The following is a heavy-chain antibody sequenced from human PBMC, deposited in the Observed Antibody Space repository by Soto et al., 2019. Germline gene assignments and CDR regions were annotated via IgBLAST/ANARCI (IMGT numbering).Heavy chain of an antibody. CDR2: IWFDGSKR. V-gene: IGHV3-33*01. CDR1: GFSLSSYG. D-gene: IGHD2-2*01. CDR3: ARDSCGVTNCYGHFDF. Sequence: QVQLVESGGGVVQPGRSLRLSCAASGFSLSSYGMHWVRQAPGKGLEWVAIIWFDGSKRYYAESVKGRFTVSRDNSKNTMYLQMTSRRVEDTAVYYCARDSCGVTNCYGHFDFWGQGSLVTVSS. J-gene: IGHJ4*02.